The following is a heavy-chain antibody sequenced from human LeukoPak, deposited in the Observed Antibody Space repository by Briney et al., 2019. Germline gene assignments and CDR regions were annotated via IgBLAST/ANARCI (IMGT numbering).Heavy chain of an antibody. Sequence: ASVKVSCKASGYTFTSYAMYWVRQAPGQGLEWMGWINTNTGNLTYAQGFTGRFVFSLDTSVNTAYLQISSLKAEDTAVYYCARGCSGGSCYSSDYWGQGTLVTVSS. D-gene: IGHD2-15*01. V-gene: IGHV7-4-1*02. CDR2: INTNTGNL. J-gene: IGHJ4*02. CDR3: ARGCSGGSCYSSDY. CDR1: GYTFTSYA.